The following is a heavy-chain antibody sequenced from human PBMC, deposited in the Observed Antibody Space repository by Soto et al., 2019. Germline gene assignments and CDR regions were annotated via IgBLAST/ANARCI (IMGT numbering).Heavy chain of an antibody. CDR3: ARVGSSWYYYGMDV. J-gene: IGHJ6*02. D-gene: IGHD6-13*01. Sequence: GGSLRRSCAASGFTFSSYSMNWVRQAPGKGLEWVSYISSSSSTIYYADSVKGRFTISRDNAKKSLYLQMNSLRDEDTAVYYCARVGSSWYYYGMDVWGQGTTVNVSS. V-gene: IGHV3-48*02. CDR2: ISSSSSTI. CDR1: GFTFSSYS.